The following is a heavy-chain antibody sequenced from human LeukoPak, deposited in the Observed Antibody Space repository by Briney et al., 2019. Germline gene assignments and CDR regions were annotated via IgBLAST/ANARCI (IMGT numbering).Heavy chain of an antibody. CDR1: GITFSRNW. D-gene: IGHD3-22*01. CDR3: ASTSYYYDSSGYDGDY. J-gene: IGHJ4*02. V-gene: IGHV3-7*05. Sequence: GGSLRLSCAASGITFSRNWMSWVRQAPGKGLEWVAIIKQDGSQISYVGSVKGRFTISRDNAKNSLYLQMNSLRAEDTAVYYCASTSYYYDSSGYDGDYWGQGTLVTVSS. CDR2: IKQDGSQI.